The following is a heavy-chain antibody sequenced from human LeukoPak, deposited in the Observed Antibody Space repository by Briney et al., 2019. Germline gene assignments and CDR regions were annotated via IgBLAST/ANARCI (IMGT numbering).Heavy chain of an antibody. D-gene: IGHD3-10*01. V-gene: IGHV3-48*01. CDR3: AKSVGGPFDY. CDR2: ISTSSITK. J-gene: IGHJ4*02. CDR1: GFTLSNYN. Sequence: GGSLRLSCAASGFTLSNYNMNWVRQAPGKGLEWVSYISTSSITKYYADSVKGRFTISRDNARNSLYLQMNSLRAEDTAVYYCAKSVGGPFDYWGQGTLVTVSS.